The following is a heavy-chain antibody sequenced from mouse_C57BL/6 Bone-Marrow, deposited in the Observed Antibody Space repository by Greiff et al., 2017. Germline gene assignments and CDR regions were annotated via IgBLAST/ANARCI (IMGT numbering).Heavy chain of an antibody. J-gene: IGHJ3*01. D-gene: IGHD2-1*01. V-gene: IGHV1-59*01. Sequence: QVQLKQPGAELVRPGTSVKLSCKASGYTFTSYWMHWVKQRPGQGLEWIGVIDPSDSYTNYNQKFKGKATLTVDTSSSTAYMQLSSLTSEDSAVYYCASNYPSGFAYWGQGTLVTVSA. CDR1: GYTFTSYW. CDR3: ASNYPSGFAY. CDR2: IDPSDSYT.